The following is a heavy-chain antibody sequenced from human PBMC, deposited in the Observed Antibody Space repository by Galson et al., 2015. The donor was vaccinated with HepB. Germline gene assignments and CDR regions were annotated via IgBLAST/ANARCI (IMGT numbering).Heavy chain of an antibody. CDR2: IYSGGST. V-gene: IGHV3-53*04. CDR1: GFTVSSNY. Sequence: SLRLSCAASGFTVSSNYMSWVRQAPGKGLEWVSAIYSGGSTYYSDSVKGRFTISRNNRKNTLYLQMNSLRAEGTAVYYCARVCRDYSDSRGYYYFDYWGQGTLVTVPS. CDR3: ARVCRDYSDSRGYYYFDY. J-gene: IGHJ4*02. D-gene: IGHD3-22*01.